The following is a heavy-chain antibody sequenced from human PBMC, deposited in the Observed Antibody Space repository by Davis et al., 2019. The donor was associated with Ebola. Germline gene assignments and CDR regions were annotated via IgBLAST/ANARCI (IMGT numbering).Heavy chain of an antibody. D-gene: IGHD4-23*01. J-gene: IGHJ3*01. CDR2: ISYNGNT. CDR3: ARWFQSAYGGDSHAFDV. V-gene: IGHV4-4*02. Sequence: SETLSLTCAVSGDSISSRNWWSWVRQSPGKGLEWIGYISYNGNTYYNPSLRGRLGISVDTSRNQFSLDVYSVTAADTAVYYCARWFQSAYGGDSHAFDVWGRGTMVTVSS. CDR1: GDSISSRNW.